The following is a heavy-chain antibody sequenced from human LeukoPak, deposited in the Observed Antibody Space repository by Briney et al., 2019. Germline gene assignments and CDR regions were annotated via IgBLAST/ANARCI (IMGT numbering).Heavy chain of an antibody. CDR1: GYTFTSYY. V-gene: IGHV1-46*01. Sequence: ASVKVSCKASGYTFTSYYMHWVRQAPGQGLEWMGIINPSGGSTSYAQKFQDRVTMTRDTSTSTVYMELSSLRSEDTAVYYCARDTDVYYDSSGYQYWGQGTLVTVSS. CDR3: ARDTDVYYDSSGYQY. J-gene: IGHJ4*02. D-gene: IGHD3-22*01. CDR2: INPSGGST.